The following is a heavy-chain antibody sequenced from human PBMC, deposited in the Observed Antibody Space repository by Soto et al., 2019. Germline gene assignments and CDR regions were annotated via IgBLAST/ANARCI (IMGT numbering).Heavy chain of an antibody. D-gene: IGHD3-3*01. CDR2: IHSSGTT. Sequence: SETLSLACTVSGGSITRGGYYWSWIRQHPGEGLEWIGYIHSSGTTYYNSSLKSRLTISIDTSENNFSLKLNSVTAADTAMYYFARTVFWSSHYIGRYYFAFWGQGTLVTVSS. CDR1: GGSITRGGYY. CDR3: ARTVFWSSHYIGRYYFAF. J-gene: IGHJ4*02. V-gene: IGHV4-31*03.